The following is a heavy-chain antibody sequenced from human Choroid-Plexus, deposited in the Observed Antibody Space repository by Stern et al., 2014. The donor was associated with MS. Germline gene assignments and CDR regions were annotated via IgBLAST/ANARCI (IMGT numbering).Heavy chain of an antibody. CDR1: GFTFGSCA. J-gene: IGHJ5*02. CDR2: VSYDGRNK. V-gene: IGHV3-30*18. D-gene: IGHD2/OR15-2a*01. CDR3: AKDRQYLTYFFDH. Sequence: QVQLVESGGGVVQPGRPLRLSCVASGFTFGSCAMHWVRQAPGKGLEWVAGVSYDGRNKYYADSVKGRFTISRDNSQNTLYMQTSSLRPEDTAVYYCAKDRQYLTYFFDHWGQGSLVTVSS.